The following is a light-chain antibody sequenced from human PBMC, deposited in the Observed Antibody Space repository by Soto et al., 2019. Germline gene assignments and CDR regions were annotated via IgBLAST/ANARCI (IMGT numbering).Light chain of an antibody. CDR1: QSLLHSNGYNY. CDR2: LGS. V-gene: IGKV2-28*01. Sequence: DIVMTQSQLSLPVTPGEPASISCRSSQSLLHSNGYNYLDWYLQKPGQSPQLLIYLGSNRASGVPDRFSGSGSGTEFTLKISRVEAEDVGVYYCMQALQTPRTFGQGTKVEIK. CDR3: MQALQTPRT. J-gene: IGKJ1*01.